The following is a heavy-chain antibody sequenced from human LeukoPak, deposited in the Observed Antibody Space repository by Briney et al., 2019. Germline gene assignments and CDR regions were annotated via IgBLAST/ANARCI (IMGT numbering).Heavy chain of an antibody. V-gene: IGHV3-20*04. D-gene: IGHD3-10*01. CDR2: INWHGDRT. CDR1: GFTFSNAW. Sequence: GGSLRLSCAASGFTFSNAWMSWVRQAPGKGLEWVSGINWHGDRTGYADSVKGRFTISRDNAKNSLYLQMNSLRAEDTALYYCARSGYYGSGSYSDYWGQGTLVTVSS. J-gene: IGHJ4*02. CDR3: ARSGYYGSGSYSDY.